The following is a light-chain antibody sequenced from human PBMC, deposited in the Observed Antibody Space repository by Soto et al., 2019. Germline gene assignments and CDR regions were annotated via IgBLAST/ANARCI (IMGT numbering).Light chain of an antibody. V-gene: IGKV1-33*01. Sequence: DIQMTQSPSSLSASVGDRVTITCQASQDISNYLNWYQQKPGKAPKLLIYAASNLETGVPSRFSGSGSGTDFTFTISSLQPGDIATYYCQQYDNLPPKVTFGGGTKVDIK. CDR2: AAS. CDR3: QQYDNLPPKVT. CDR1: QDISNY. J-gene: IGKJ4*01.